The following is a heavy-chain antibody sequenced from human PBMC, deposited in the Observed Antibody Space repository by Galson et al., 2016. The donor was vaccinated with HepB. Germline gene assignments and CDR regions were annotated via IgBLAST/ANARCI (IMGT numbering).Heavy chain of an antibody. J-gene: IGHJ4*02. CDR1: GFIVSSSY. D-gene: IGHD1-14*01. CDR3: ARDGNHGYDMDY. V-gene: IGHV3-53*01. CDR2: IYSGGST. Sequence: SLRISCAASGFIVSSSYMSWVRQAPGKGLEWVSVIYSGGSTYYADSVKGRFTISRDNSKNTLYLQMNSLKAEDTAVYYCARDGNHGYDMDYWGQGTLVTVSS.